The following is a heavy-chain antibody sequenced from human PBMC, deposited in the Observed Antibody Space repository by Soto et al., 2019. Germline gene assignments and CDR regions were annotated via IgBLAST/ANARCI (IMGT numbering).Heavy chain of an antibody. CDR3: AREDLYNWFDP. J-gene: IGHJ5*02. V-gene: IGHV4-59*01. CDR1: GGSISSYY. CDR2: IYYSGST. Sequence: LSLTCTVSGGSISSYYWSWIRQPPGKGLEWIGYIYYSGSTNYNPSLKSRVTISVDTSKNQFSLKLSSVTAADTAVYYCAREDLYNWFDPWGQGTLVTVSS.